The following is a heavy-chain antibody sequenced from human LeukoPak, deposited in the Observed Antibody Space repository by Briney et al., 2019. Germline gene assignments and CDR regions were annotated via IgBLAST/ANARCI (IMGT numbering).Heavy chain of an antibody. Sequence: KPSETLSLTCAISGYSISSGYYWAWIRQPPGKGLEWIGSMHHSGSTYYNPSPKSRVTISLDTSKNQFSLRLSSVTAADTAVYYCARHRQWLGPNDYWGQGTLVTVSS. CDR2: MHHSGST. V-gene: IGHV4-38-2*01. D-gene: IGHD6-19*01. CDR1: GYSISSGYY. J-gene: IGHJ4*02. CDR3: ARHRQWLGPNDY.